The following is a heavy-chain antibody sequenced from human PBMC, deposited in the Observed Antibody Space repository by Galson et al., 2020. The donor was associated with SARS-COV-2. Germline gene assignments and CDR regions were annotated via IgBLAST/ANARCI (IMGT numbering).Heavy chain of an antibody. CDR1: GYTFTSYD. J-gene: IGHJ6*03. V-gene: IGHV1-8*01. D-gene: IGHD3-3*01. CDR3: ARGGLSITIFYYCYDMDV. CDR2: MNPNSGNT. Sequence: ASVKVSCKASGYTFTSYDINWVRQATGQGLEWMGWMNPNSGNTGYAQKFQGRVTMTRNTSISTAYMELSSLRSEDTAVYYCARGGLSITIFYYCYDMDVWGKGTTVTVSS.